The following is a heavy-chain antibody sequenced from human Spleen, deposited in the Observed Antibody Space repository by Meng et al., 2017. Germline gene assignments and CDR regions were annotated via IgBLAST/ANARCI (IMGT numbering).Heavy chain of an antibody. Sequence: SETLSLTCTVSDDSMSRRNFDWGWIRQPPGKGLEWIGSISYSGSTCYNPTLRSRVTMSLDTSKNQFSLKLTSVTAADTAVYYCARVLNSGWLAWGQGTLVTVSS. CDR3: ARVLNSGWLA. J-gene: IGHJ4*02. D-gene: IGHD6-19*01. CDR1: DDSMSRRNFD. CDR2: ISYSGST. V-gene: IGHV4-39*07.